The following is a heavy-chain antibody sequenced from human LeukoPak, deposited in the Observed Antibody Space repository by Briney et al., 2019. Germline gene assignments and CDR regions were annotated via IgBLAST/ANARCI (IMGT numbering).Heavy chain of an antibody. Sequence: GGSLRLSCAVSGVTFSDYYMSWIRQAPGKGLEWVSYISSSGSTIYYADSVKGRFTISRDNAKNLLYLQMNSRRGEDKAVYYCAIAPMRIAAGCSDYGGQGTLVTVSS. D-gene: IGHD2-21*01. CDR1: GVTFSDYY. J-gene: IGHJ4*02. V-gene: IGHV3-11*04. CDR2: ISSSGSTI. CDR3: AIAPMRIAAGCSDY.